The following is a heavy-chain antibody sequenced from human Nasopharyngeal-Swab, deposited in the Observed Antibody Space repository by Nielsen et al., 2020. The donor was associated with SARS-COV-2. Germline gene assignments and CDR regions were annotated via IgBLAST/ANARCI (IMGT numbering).Heavy chain of an antibody. CDR1: GFTFSNAW. CDR3: TTSQSLDYIDPPFDY. CDR2: IKSKTDGGTT. D-gene: IGHD4-11*01. J-gene: IGHJ4*02. V-gene: IGHV3-15*01. Sequence: GESLKISCAASGFTFSNAWMSWVRQAPGKGLEWVGRIKSKTDGGTTDYAAPVKGRFTISRDDSKNTLYLQMNSLKTEDTAVYYCTTSQSLDYIDPPFDYWGQGTLVTVSS.